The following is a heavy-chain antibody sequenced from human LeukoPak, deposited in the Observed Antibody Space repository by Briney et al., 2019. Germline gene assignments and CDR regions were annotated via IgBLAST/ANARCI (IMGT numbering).Heavy chain of an antibody. D-gene: IGHD2-2*01. V-gene: IGHV1-18*01. CDR2: ISAYNGNT. Sequence: ASVKVSCKASGYTFTSYGISWVRQAPGQGLEWMGWISAYNGNTNYAQKLQGRVTMTTDTSTSTAYMELRSLRSDDTAVYYCAKESSRWYYFDYWGQGTLVTVSS. CDR1: GYTFTSYG. J-gene: IGHJ4*02. CDR3: AKESSRWYYFDY.